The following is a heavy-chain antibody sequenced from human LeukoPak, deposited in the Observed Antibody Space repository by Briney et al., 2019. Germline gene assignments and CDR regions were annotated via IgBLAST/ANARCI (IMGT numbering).Heavy chain of an antibody. J-gene: IGHJ5*02. CDR3: ARVKGDWFDP. D-gene: IGHD3-16*01. Sequence: GGSLRLSCAASGFTFSSFWMSWVRQAPGKGLEWVSYISTGGGSIYYADSVKGRFTISRDNAENSLFLQLNSLRAEDTAVYYCARVKGDWFDPWGQGTLVTVSS. V-gene: IGHV3-48*04. CDR2: ISTGGGSI. CDR1: GFTFSSFW.